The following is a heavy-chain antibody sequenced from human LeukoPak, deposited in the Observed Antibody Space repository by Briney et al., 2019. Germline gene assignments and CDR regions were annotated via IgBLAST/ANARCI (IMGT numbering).Heavy chain of an antibody. Sequence: VASVTVSCTASGYTFTSYYMHWVRQAPGQGLEWMGIINPSGGSTSYAQKFQGRVTMTRDTSTSTVYMELSSLRSEDTAVYYCASPAPPGSYHFLRSDAFDIWGQGTMVTVSS. CDR2: INPSGGST. J-gene: IGHJ3*02. D-gene: IGHD1-26*01. CDR1: GYTFTSYY. V-gene: IGHV1-46*01. CDR3: ASPAPPGSYHFLRSDAFDI.